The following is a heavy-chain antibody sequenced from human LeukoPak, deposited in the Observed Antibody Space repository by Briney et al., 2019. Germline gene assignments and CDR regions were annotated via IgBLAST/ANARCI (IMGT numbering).Heavy chain of an antibody. D-gene: IGHD6-13*01. V-gene: IGHV3-7*02. J-gene: IGHJ4*02. CDR2: IHLDGGAT. Sequence: GVSLRLSCVASEFSISTYWMTWVRQAPGKGLEWVANIHLDGGATYYVDSARGRFTLSRDNAKNSLYLQMNSLRLEDTAVYYCASRRGGSSWSDNWGQGTLVTVSS. CDR1: EFSISTYW. CDR3: ASRRGGSSWSDN.